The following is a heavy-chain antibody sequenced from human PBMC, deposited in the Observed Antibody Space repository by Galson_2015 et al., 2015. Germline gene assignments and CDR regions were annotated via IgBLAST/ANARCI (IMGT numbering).Heavy chain of an antibody. CDR3: ATTYSNYVDYYYGMDV. CDR2: ISAYNGNT. D-gene: IGHD4-11*01. V-gene: IGHV1-18*01. J-gene: IGHJ6*01. Sequence: SVKVSCKASGYTFTSYGISWVRQAPGQGLEWMGWISAYNGNTNYAQKLQGRVTMTTDTSTSTAYMELRSLRSDDTAVYYCATTYSNYVDYYYGMDVWGQGTTVTVSS. CDR1: GYTFTSYG.